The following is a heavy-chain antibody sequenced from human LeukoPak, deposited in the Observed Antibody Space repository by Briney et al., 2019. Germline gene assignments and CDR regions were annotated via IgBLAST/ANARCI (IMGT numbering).Heavy chain of an antibody. D-gene: IGHD1-26*01. Sequence: PSETLSLTCTVSGGSISSHYWSWIRQPPGKGLEWIGYIYYSGSTNYNPSLKSRVTISVDTSKNQSSLKLSSVTAADTAVYYCASALGSPLYYMDVWGKGTTVTVSS. V-gene: IGHV4-59*11. CDR2: IYYSGST. CDR1: GGSISSHY. J-gene: IGHJ6*03. CDR3: ASALGSPLYYMDV.